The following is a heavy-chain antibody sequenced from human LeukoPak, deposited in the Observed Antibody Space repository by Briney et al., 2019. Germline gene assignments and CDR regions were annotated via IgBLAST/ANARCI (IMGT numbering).Heavy chain of an antibody. D-gene: IGHD5-18*01. CDR3: AKHQGDTLMVWSY. Sequence: SETLSLTCTVCGGSISSYNWSWLRQPPGKGLEWIGHIYYTGSAHYNPSLKSRVTISVDTSKNQFSLKLNSVTAADTAVYYCAKHQGDTLMVWSYWGQGTLVTVSS. V-gene: IGHV4-59*08. CDR2: IYYTGSA. J-gene: IGHJ4*02. CDR1: GGSISSYN.